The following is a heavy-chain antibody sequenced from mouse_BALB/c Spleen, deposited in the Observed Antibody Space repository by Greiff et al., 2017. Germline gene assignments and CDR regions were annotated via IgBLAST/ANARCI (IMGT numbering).Heavy chain of an antibody. CDR2: IYPGDGDT. Sequence: VQLQESGAELARPGASVKLSCKASGYTFTSYWMQWVKQRPGQGLEWIGAIYPGDGDTRYTQKFKGKATLTADKSSSTAYMQLSSLASEDSAVYYCASDYGTGGFAYWGQGTLVTVSA. D-gene: IGHD1-2*01. CDR1: GYTFTSYW. CDR3: ASDYGTGGFAY. J-gene: IGHJ3*01. V-gene: IGHV1-87*01.